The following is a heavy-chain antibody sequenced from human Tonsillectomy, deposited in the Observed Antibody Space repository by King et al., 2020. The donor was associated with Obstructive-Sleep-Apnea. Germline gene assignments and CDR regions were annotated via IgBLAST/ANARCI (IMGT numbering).Heavy chain of an antibody. D-gene: IGHD4-17*01. CDR1: GFTFGDYA. CDR2: ISWGMGNI. J-gene: IGHJ4*02. V-gene: IGHV3-9*01. CDR3: AKGPYGDYVRLYFDY. Sequence: VQLVEAGGGLVQPGGSLRLSCAASGFTFGDYAMHWVRQAPGKGLEWVSSISWGMGNIAYADSVKGRFTIPRDNAKNSPNLQMNSLRGEETALYYCAKGPYGDYVRLYFDYWGQGTLVTVSS.